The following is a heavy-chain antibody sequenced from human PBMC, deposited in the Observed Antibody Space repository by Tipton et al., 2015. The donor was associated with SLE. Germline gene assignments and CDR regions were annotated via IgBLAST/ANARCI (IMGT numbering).Heavy chain of an antibody. V-gene: IGHV4-30-2*01. CDR1: GGSISSSGYD. J-gene: IGHJ4*02. CDR3: ATELFRGYTSGWGPDY. Sequence: LRLSCTVSGGSISSSGYDWGWIRQPPGKGLQWIGYIFHSGITHYNPSLKSRVTMSVDRSKNQFSLRLTSVTAADTAVYYCATELFRGYTSGWGPDYWGQGTLVTVSS. D-gene: IGHD6-19*01. CDR2: IFHSGIT.